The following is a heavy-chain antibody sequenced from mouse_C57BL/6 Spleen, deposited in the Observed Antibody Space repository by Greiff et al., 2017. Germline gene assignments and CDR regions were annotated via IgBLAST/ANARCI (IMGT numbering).Heavy chain of an antibody. CDR3: APAYPFAY. J-gene: IGHJ3*01. Sequence: VQLVESGPGLVQPSQSLSITCTVSGFSLTSYGVHWVRQSPGKGLEWLGVIWSGGSTDYNAAFISRLSISKDNSKSQVFFKMNSLQADDTAIYYCAPAYPFAYWGQGTLVTVSA. V-gene: IGHV2-2*01. CDR1: GFSLTSYG. CDR2: IWSGGST.